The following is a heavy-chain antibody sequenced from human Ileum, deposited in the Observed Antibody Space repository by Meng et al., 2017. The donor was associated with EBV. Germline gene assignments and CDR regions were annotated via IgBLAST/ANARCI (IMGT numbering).Heavy chain of an antibody. CDR1: GDSISSGGYF. Sequence: VRLRGSGPGVVKPYQTLSRTCTVSGDSISSGGYFWSWIRQPPGKGLEWIGYIYYSGNTYYKPSLKSRVTMSVDTSKNQFSLKLSSVTAADTAVYYCARSLTTPYYFDDWGQGTLVTVSS. CDR2: IYYSGNT. CDR3: ARSLTTPYYFDD. D-gene: IGHD1-14*01. V-gene: IGHV4-30-4*01. J-gene: IGHJ4*02.